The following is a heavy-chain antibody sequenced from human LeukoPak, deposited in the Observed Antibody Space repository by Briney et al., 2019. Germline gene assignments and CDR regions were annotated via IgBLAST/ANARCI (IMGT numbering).Heavy chain of an antibody. J-gene: IGHJ4*02. Sequence: ASVKVSCKASGGIFSRFTISWVRQAPGQGFEWMGGITPIFGTANFAQKFQGRVSITADESTSTALMELSSLRSEDTAVYYCAREWGLESSGYYYAYWGQGTLVTVSS. CDR1: GGIFSRFT. CDR3: AREWGLESSGYYYAY. V-gene: IGHV1-69*13. CDR2: ITPIFGTA. D-gene: IGHD3-22*01.